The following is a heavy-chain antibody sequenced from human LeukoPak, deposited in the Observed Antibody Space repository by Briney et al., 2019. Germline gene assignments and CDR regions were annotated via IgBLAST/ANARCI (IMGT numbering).Heavy chain of an antibody. CDR2: IYTSGST. D-gene: IGHD1-26*01. J-gene: IGHJ5*02. CDR1: GGSISSGSYY. V-gene: IGHV4-61*02. Sequence: SSETLSLTCTVSGGSISSGSYYWSWIRQPAGKGLEWIGRIYTSGSTNYNPSLKSRVTISVDTSKNQFSLKLSSVTAADTAVYYCARSVVGARWSWFDPWGQGTLVTVSS. CDR3: ARSVVGARWSWFDP.